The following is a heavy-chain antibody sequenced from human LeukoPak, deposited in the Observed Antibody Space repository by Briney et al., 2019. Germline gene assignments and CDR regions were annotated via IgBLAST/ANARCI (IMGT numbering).Heavy chain of an antibody. Sequence: PGGSLRLSCAASGFTFSNYWMHWVRQAPGKGLEWVGRIKSKTGGGTADYAAPVKGRFTISRDDSKNTLYLQMNSLKTEDTAVYYCTADVPGYSNLFDYWGQGTLVTVSS. D-gene: IGHD6-13*01. CDR1: GFTFSNYW. J-gene: IGHJ4*02. V-gene: IGHV3-15*01. CDR2: IKSKTGGGTA. CDR3: TADVPGYSNLFDY.